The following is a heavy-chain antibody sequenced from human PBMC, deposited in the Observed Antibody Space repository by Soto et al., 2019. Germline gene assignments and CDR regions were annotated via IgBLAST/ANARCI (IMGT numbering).Heavy chain of an antibody. Sequence: ASVKVSCKASGYTFTSYGISWVRQAPGQGLEWMGWISAYNGNTNYAQKLQGRVTMTTDTSTSTAYMELRSLRSDDTAVYYCAGAAHIYNWFDPWGQGTLVTVSS. CDR3: AGAAHIYNWFDP. J-gene: IGHJ5*02. CDR1: GYTFTSYG. D-gene: IGHD6-6*01. V-gene: IGHV1-18*01. CDR2: ISAYNGNT.